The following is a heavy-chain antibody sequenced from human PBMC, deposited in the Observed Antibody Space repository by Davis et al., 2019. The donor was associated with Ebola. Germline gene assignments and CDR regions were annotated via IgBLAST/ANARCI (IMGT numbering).Heavy chain of an antibody. CDR3: ARTALTSVSPSGLGYNYFDL. J-gene: IGHJ5*02. Sequence: MPSETLSLTCAVHGGSLSGYFWTWIRQSPDKGLEWIGTISQSGSITDYNSSLKSRVTNSVDTSKNHVSLRLNSVTAADTAVFYCARTALTSVSPSGLGYNYFDLWGQGTLVTVSS. CDR2: ISQSGSIT. V-gene: IGHV4-34*01. CDR1: GGSLSGYF. D-gene: IGHD3-10*01.